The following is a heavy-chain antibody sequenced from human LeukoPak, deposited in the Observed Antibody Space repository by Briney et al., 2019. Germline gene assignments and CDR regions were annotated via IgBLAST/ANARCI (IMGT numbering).Heavy chain of an antibody. J-gene: IGHJ6*03. D-gene: IGHD3-10*01. CDR3: ARGGSLLWFGGSYYYYMDV. CDR1: GYTFTSYG. V-gene: IGHV1-18*01. CDR2: ISAYNGNT. Sequence: ASVKVSCKASGYTFTSYGISWVRQAPGQGLEWMGWISAYNGNTNYAQKLQGRVTMTTDTSTSTAYMELRSLRSDDTAVYYCARGGSLLWFGGSYYYYMDVWGKGTTVTVPS.